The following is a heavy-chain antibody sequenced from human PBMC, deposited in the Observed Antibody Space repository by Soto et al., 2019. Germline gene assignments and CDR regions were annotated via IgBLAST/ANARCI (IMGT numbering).Heavy chain of an antibody. V-gene: IGHV3-21*01. D-gene: IGHD3-10*01. Sequence: GGSLRLSCAASGFTFSSYSMNWVRQAPGKGLEWVSSISSSSSYIYYADSVKGRFTISRDNANNSLYLQMNSLRAEDTAVYYCARDHRVTMVRGVMVYFDYWGQGTLVTVSS. CDR1: GFTFSSYS. CDR2: ISSSSSYI. J-gene: IGHJ4*02. CDR3: ARDHRVTMVRGVMVYFDY.